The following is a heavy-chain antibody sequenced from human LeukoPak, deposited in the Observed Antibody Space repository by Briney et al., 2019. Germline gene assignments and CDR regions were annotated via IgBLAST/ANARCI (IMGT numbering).Heavy chain of an antibody. D-gene: IGHD4-23*01. CDR1: GFTFSSYW. CDR3: ASINYGGNSWFGYYYYGMDV. CDR2: ISSDGSST. V-gene: IGHV3-74*01. Sequence: PGGSLRLSCAASGFTFSSYWMHWVRQAPGKGLVWVSRISSDGSSTSYADSVKGRFTISRDNAKNTLYLQMNSLRAEDTAVYYCASINYGGNSWFGYYYYGMDVWGQGTTVTVSS. J-gene: IGHJ6*02.